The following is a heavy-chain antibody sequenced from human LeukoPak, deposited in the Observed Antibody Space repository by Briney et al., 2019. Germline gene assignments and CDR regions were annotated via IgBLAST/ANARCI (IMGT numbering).Heavy chain of an antibody. Sequence: PSETLSLTCTVSGVSISSYYWSWIRQPAGKGLEWVGRIYTSGSTNYYPSLKSRVTISVDTSKNQFSLKLSSVPAADTAVYYCARGGGVFGTFDYWGQGTLVTVSS. J-gene: IGHJ4*02. CDR2: IYTSGST. D-gene: IGHD3-10*02. CDR3: ARGGGVFGTFDY. V-gene: IGHV4-4*07. CDR1: GVSISSYY.